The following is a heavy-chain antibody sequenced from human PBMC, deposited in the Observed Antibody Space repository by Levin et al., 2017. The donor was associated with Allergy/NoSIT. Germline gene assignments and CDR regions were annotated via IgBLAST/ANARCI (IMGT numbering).Heavy chain of an antibody. D-gene: IGHD6-19*01. CDR3: ARAVALECDGFDL. V-gene: IGHV3-13*01. CDR1: GFTFSNAD. Sequence: GESLKISCAASGFTFSNADMHWVRQVAGKGLEWVSAIGIAGDTYYRDSVKARFTISRENGKNSLYLQMNNLRASDTAVYFCARAVALECDGFDLWGQGTKVTVSS. CDR2: IGIAGDT. J-gene: IGHJ3*01.